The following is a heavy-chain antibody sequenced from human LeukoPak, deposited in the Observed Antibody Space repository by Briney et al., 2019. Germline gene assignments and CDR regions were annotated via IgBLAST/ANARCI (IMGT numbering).Heavy chain of an antibody. CDR2: IYYSGST. V-gene: IGHV4-59*01. CDR3: ARDRSLGIIDY. D-gene: IGHD3-16*01. CDR1: GDSISSYY. Sequence: PSETLSLTCIVSGDSISSYYWSWIRQPPGKGLEWIGYIYYSGSTNYNPSLKSRVTISVDASKNHFSLKLSSVTAAETAVYYCARDRSLGIIDYWGQGTLVTVSS. J-gene: IGHJ4*02.